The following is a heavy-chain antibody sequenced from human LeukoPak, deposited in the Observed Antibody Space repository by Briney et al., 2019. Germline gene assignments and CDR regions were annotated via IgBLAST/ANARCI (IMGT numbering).Heavy chain of an antibody. J-gene: IGHJ4*02. CDR2: IKQDGSEK. CDR1: GFTFSSYW. D-gene: IGHD1-26*01. CDR3: ARARKWELLLDY. V-gene: IGHV3-7*01. Sequence: PGGSLRLSCVVSGFTFSSYWMSWVRQAPGKGLEWVANIKQDGSEKYYVDSVKGRFTISRDNAKNSLYLQMNSLRVEDTAVYYCARARKWELLLDYWGQGTLVTVSS.